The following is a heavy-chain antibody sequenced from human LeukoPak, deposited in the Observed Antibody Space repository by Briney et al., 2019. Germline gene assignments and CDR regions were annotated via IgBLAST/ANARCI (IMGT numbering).Heavy chain of an antibody. J-gene: IGHJ3*01. CDR2: VYHSGSA. V-gene: IGHV4-59*08. CDR1: GGSLNSYY. D-gene: IGHD3-10*01. CDR3: ARRGYYGSGAYDT. Sequence: SETLSLTCTVSGGSLNSYYWGWIRQPPAKGLEWIGNVYHSGSATYNPSLESRVTISVDRSKNQFSLNLSSVTVADTAVYYCARRGYYGSGAYDTWGQGTMLIVSS.